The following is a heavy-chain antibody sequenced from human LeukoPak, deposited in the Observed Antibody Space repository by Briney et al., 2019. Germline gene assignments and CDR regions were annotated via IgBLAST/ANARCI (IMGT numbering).Heavy chain of an antibody. CDR2: ISSSGSTI. CDR1: GFTFSSYE. CDR3: ARGRGDDDNFLGHGAYFDY. D-gene: IGHD5-24*01. Sequence: GGSLRLSCAASGFTFSSYELNWVRQAPGKGLEWVSYISSSGSTIYYADSVKGRFTNSRDNAKNSLYLQMNSLRAEDTAVYYCARGRGDDDNFLGHGAYFDYWGQGTLVTVSS. V-gene: IGHV3-48*03. J-gene: IGHJ4*02.